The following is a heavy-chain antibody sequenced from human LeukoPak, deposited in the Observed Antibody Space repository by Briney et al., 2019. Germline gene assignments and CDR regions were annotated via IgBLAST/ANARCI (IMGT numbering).Heavy chain of an antibody. V-gene: IGHV1-46*01. Sequence: ASVKVSCKASGYTFTSYYMHWVRQAPGQGLEWMGIINPSGGSTSYAQKFQGRVTMTGDTSTSTVYMELSSLRSEDTAVYYCARATKRGYSYGPNDYWGQGTLVTVSS. CDR1: GYTFTSYY. D-gene: IGHD5-18*01. CDR2: INPSGGST. CDR3: ARATKRGYSYGPNDY. J-gene: IGHJ4*02.